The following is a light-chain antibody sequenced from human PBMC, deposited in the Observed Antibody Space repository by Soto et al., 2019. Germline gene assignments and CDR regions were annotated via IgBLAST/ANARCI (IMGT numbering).Light chain of an antibody. Sequence: DIQMTQSPSSLSASVGDRVTITCQASQDISNYLNWYQQKPGKAPKLLIYDASNLETGVPSRFIGSVSGTDFTFTISSLQPEDIATYYCQQYDNLPPYTFGQGTKLEIK. J-gene: IGKJ2*01. CDR2: DAS. V-gene: IGKV1-33*01. CDR1: QDISNY. CDR3: QQYDNLPPYT.